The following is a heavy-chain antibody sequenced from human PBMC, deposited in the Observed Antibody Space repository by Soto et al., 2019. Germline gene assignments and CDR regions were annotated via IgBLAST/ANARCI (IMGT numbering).Heavy chain of an antibody. V-gene: IGHV1-69*01. Sequence: QVQLVQSGAEVKKPGSSVKVSCKASGGTFSSYAISWVRQAPGQGLEWMGGIIPIFGTANYAQKFQGRDTITAEESTGTDYMELSSLRSEDTAVDYCARKTNYYDRRSYDSYYGMDVWGQGTTVTVSS. CDR2: IIPIFGTA. D-gene: IGHD3-22*01. J-gene: IGHJ6*02. CDR3: ARKTNYYDRRSYDSYYGMDV. CDR1: GGTFSSYA.